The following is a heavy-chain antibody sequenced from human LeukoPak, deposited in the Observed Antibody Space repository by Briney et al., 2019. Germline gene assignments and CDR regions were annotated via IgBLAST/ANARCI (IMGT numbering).Heavy chain of an antibody. J-gene: IGHJ6*03. D-gene: IGHD6-13*01. CDR2: IYYSGST. Sequence: PSETLSLTCTVSGGSISSSSYYWGWIRQPPGKGLEWIGSIYYSGSTYYNPSLKSRVTISVDTSKNQFSLKLSSVTAADTAVYYCARVGGAAAGPYYYYYMDVWGKGTTVTVSS. CDR3: ARVGGAAAGPYYYYYMDV. V-gene: IGHV4-39*07. CDR1: GGSISSSSYY.